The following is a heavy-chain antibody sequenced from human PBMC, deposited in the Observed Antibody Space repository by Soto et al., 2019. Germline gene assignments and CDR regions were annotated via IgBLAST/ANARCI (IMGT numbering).Heavy chain of an antibody. J-gene: IGHJ4*02. Sequence: EVQLVESGGGLVQPGGSLRLSCAASGFNFDDFAMQWVRQAPGKGLEWVSGITWNSGSIAYADSVKGRFTISRDNAKNSLYWQMNSLRSEDTALYYCVNASGRVRVVIAAYFVYLGQGGLVTVSS. CDR3: VNASGRVRVVIAAYFVY. CDR1: GFNFDDFA. CDR2: ITWNSGSI. D-gene: IGHD3-10*01. V-gene: IGHV3-9*01.